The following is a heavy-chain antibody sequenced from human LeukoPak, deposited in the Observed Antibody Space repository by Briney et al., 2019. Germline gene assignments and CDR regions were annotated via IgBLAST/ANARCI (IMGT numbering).Heavy chain of an antibody. CDR2: IKSKTDGGTT. J-gene: IGHJ4*02. D-gene: IGHD2-2*01. CDR3: TTPNTPRYCTSTSCYLDY. CDR1: GFTFNNAW. V-gene: IGHV3-15*01. Sequence: GGSLRLSRAASGFTFNNAWMNWVRQVPGKGLEWVGRIKSKTDGGTTDYAAPLKGRLTISRDDSNNTLFLQMNSLKTEDTAVYYCTTPNTPRYCTSTSCYLDYWGQGTLVTVSS.